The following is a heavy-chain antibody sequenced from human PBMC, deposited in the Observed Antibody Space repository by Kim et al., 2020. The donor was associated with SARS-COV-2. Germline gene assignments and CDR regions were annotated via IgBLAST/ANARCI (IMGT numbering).Heavy chain of an antibody. CDR1: GGSFSGYY. CDR2: INHSGST. D-gene: IGHD3-22*01. Sequence: SETLSLTCAVYGGSFSGYYWSWIRQPPGKGLEWIGEINHSGSTNYNPSLKSRVTISVDTSKNQFSLKLSSVTAADTAVYYCARRITMIVGPAPPDYYYYGMDVWGQGTTVTVSS. J-gene: IGHJ6*02. CDR3: ARRITMIVGPAPPDYYYYGMDV. V-gene: IGHV4-34*01.